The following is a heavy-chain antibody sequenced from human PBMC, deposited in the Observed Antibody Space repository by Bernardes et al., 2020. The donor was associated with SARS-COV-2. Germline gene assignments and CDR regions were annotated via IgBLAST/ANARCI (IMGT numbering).Heavy chain of an antibody. CDR1: GYTLTELS. CDR3: ATLTPPYYYGSGTYLYYFDY. Sequence: ASVKVSCKVSGYTLTELSMHWVRQAPGKGLEWMGGFDPEDGETIYAQKFQGRVTMTEDTSTDTAYMELSSLRSEDTAVYYCATLTPPYYYGSGTYLYYFDYWGQGTLVTVSS. D-gene: IGHD3-10*01. V-gene: IGHV1-24*01. J-gene: IGHJ4*02. CDR2: FDPEDGET.